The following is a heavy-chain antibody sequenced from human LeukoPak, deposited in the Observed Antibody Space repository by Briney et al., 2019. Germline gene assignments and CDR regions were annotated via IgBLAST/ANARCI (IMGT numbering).Heavy chain of an antibody. CDR2: ISAYNGNT. CDR3: ARGALGVRHIAVEVRIGDWFDP. D-gene: IGHD6-19*01. CDR1: GYTFTSYG. J-gene: IGHJ5*02. V-gene: IGHV1-18*01. Sequence: ASVTVSCKSSGYTFTSYGISWVRQAPGQGLEWMGWISAYNGNTNYAQKLQGRVTMTTDTSTSTAYMELRSLRSDDTAVYYCARGALGVRHIAVEVRIGDWFDPWGQGTLVTVSS.